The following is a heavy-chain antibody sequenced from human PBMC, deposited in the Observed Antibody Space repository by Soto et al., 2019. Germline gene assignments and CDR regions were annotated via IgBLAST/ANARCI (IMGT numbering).Heavy chain of an antibody. Sequence: EVQLVESGGGLVQPGGSLRLSCAASGFTFSPYWMSWVRQAPGKGLEWVAIIQDDGGDEHYLEAVRGRFTISIDNDKKSLYLAMDSLRVEDTDVYYCAGGSGWISDSWGQGTLVTVSS. V-gene: IGHV3-7*05. CDR1: GFTFSPYW. D-gene: IGHD6-19*01. CDR2: IQDDGGDE. CDR3: AGGSGWISDS. J-gene: IGHJ4*02.